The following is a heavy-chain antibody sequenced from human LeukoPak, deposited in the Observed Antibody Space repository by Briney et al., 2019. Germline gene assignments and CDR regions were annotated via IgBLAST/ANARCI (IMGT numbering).Heavy chain of an antibody. CDR3: SRRSGDHSHPYDY. CDR1: GLTVSSNC. J-gene: IGHJ4*02. D-gene: IGHD2-21*01. CDR2: IYSGGNT. V-gene: IGHV3-53*01. Sequence: PGGSLRLSCAASGLTVSSNCMSWVRQAPGKGLEWVSFIYSGGNTYYADSVKGRFTIPRDNSKNTVHDQVNSWRAEDAAMCYCSRRSGDHSHPYDYWGQGTLVTVSS.